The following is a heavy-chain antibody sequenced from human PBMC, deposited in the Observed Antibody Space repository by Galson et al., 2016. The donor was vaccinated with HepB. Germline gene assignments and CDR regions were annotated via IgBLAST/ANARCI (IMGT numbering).Heavy chain of an antibody. V-gene: IGHV3-15*01. Sequence: SLRLSCAASGFSFKTVWMSWVRQAPGKGLEWVGRIKSEAHGGTTDSAAIVKGRFTISRDDSTNTLYLQMNSLKTDDTGVYYCTTDNDNNYGDGDLDSWGLGTRITVSS. J-gene: IGHJ4*02. D-gene: IGHD4/OR15-4a*01. CDR2: IKSEAHGGTT. CDR3: TTDNDNNYGDGDLDS. CDR1: GFSFKTVW.